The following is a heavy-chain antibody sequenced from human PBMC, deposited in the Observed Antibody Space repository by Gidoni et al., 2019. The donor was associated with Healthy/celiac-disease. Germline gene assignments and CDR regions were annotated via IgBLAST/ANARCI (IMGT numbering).Heavy chain of an antibody. D-gene: IGHD6-6*01. CDR1: GGSFSGYY. Sequence: QVQLQQWGAGLLKPSETLSLTCAVDGGSFSGYYWSWIRQPPGKGLEWIGEINHSGSTNYNPSLKSRVTISVDTSKNQFSLKLSSVTAADTAVYYCARVREYSSSSLYFDYWGQGTLVTVSS. CDR2: INHSGST. J-gene: IGHJ4*02. V-gene: IGHV4-34*01. CDR3: ARVREYSSSSLYFDY.